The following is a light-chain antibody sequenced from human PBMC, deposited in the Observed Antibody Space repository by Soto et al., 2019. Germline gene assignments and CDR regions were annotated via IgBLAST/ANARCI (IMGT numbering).Light chain of an antibody. CDR2: DVS. CDR1: SSDVGAYNY. V-gene: IGLV2-14*01. J-gene: IGLJ1*01. Sequence: QSALTQPASVSGSPGQSIAISCTGTSSDVGAYNYVSWYQQHPGKAPKLMIYDVSNRPSGVSDRVSGSKSGNTASLTISGLQAEDEADYYCRSFISCSTYVFGTGTKLTVL. CDR3: RSFISCSTYV.